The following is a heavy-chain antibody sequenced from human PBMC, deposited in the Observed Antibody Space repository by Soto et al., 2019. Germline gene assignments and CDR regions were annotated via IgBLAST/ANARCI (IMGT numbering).Heavy chain of an antibody. CDR3: ASLWFGELPFDY. J-gene: IGHJ4*02. D-gene: IGHD3-10*01. CDR1: GFTFSSYG. V-gene: IGHV3-30*03. Sequence: QVQLVESGGGVVQPGRSLRLSCAASGFTFSSYGMHWVRQAPGKGLEWVAVISYDGSNKYYADSVKGRFTISRDNSKNTLYLQMNSLRAEDTAVYYCASLWFGELPFDYRGQGTLVTVSS. CDR2: ISYDGSNK.